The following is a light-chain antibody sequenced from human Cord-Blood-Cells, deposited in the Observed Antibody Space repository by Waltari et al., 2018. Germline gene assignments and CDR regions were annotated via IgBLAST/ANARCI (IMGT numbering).Light chain of an antibody. V-gene: IGLV3-19*01. Sequence: SSELTQDPAVSVALGQTVRITCQGDSLRSYYASWNQQKPGQAPVLVIYGQNNRPSGIPDRFAGSSSGNTASLTITGAQAEDEADYYCNSRDSSGNHWVFGGGTKLTVL. CDR3: NSRDSSGNHWV. CDR2: GQN. J-gene: IGLJ3*02. CDR1: SLRSYY.